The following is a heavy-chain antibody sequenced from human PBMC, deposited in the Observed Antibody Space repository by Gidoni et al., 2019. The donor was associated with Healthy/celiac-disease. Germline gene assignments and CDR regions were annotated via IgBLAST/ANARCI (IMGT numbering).Heavy chain of an antibody. V-gene: IGHV1-69*18. CDR1: GGTFSSYA. D-gene: IGHD6-19*01. CDR2: IIPIFGTA. Sequence: QVQLVQSGAAVKKPGSSVKVPCKASGGTFSSYAISWVRQAPGQGLEWMGRIIPIFGTANYAQKFQGRVTITADESTSTAYMELSSLRSEDTAVYYCARVKSGIAVAGGALFDYWGQGTLVTVSS. J-gene: IGHJ4*02. CDR3: ARVKSGIAVAGGALFDY.